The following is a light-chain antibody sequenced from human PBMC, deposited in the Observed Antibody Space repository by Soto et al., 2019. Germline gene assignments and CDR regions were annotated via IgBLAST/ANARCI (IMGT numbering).Light chain of an antibody. Sequence: QSVLTRPASVSDSPGQSITISCTGTSSDIGGSDHVSWYRQYPGEAPKLIIYDVANRPSGVSHRFSGSKSGNTASLIISGLQREDEADYYCVSFTTSRSYVFGTGTKLTVL. V-gene: IGLV2-14*03. CDR1: SSDIGGSDH. CDR3: VSFTTSRSYV. CDR2: DVA. J-gene: IGLJ1*01.